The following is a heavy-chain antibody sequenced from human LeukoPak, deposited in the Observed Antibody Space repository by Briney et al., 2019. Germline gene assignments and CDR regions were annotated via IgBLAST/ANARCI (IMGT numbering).Heavy chain of an antibody. D-gene: IGHD6-6*01. CDR1: GGSFSGYY. CDR2: INHSGST. J-gene: IGHJ6*03. CDR3: ARHEYSSSIYYYYYMDV. V-gene: IGHV4-34*01. Sequence: SETLSLTCAVYGGSFSGYYWSWIRQPPGKGLEWIGEINHSGSTNYNPSLKSRVTISVDTSKNQFSLKLSSVTAADTAVYYCARHEYSSSIYYYYYMDVWGKGTTVTVSS.